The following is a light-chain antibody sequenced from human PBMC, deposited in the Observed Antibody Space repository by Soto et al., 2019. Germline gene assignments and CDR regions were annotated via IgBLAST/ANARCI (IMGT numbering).Light chain of an antibody. J-gene: IGLJ7*01. Sequence: QSVLTQPASVSGSPGQSITISCTGTSSDVGGYNYVSWYQQHPGKAPKLMIYDVSNRPSGVSNRFSGSKSGNTASLTISGLQAEDEADYYCSSYTSNSTLQFGGGTQLTVL. V-gene: IGLV2-14*01. CDR1: SSDVGGYNY. CDR2: DVS. CDR3: SSYTSNSTLQ.